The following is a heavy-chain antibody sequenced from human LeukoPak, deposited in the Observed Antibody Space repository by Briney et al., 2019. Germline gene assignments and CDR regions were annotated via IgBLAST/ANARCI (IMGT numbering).Heavy chain of an antibody. D-gene: IGHD3-16*01. J-gene: IGHJ4*02. CDR2: ISYDGSDK. V-gene: IGHV3-30*04. CDR3: ARVRGDYFEY. CDR1: GFTFSSYA. Sequence: GGSLRLSCAASGFTFSSYAMHWVRQAPGKGLEWVASISYDGSDKYCADSVKGRFTISRDDSKNTLYVQMNSLRAEDTAVYYCARVRGDYFEYWGQGTLVTVSS.